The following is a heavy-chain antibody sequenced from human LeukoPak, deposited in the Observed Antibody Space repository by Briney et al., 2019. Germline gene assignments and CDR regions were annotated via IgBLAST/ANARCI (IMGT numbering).Heavy chain of an antibody. CDR2: ISGSGGST. D-gene: IGHD4-17*01. CDR3: AKDSAHYGGNPTFDY. CDR1: GFTFSSYA. J-gene: IGHJ4*02. Sequence: PGGSLRLSCAASGFTFSSYAMSWVRQAPGKGLEWVSAISGSGGSTYYADSVKGRFTISRDNSKNTLYLQMNSLRAEDTAVYYCAKDSAHYGGNPTFDYWGQGTLVTVSS. V-gene: IGHV3-23*01.